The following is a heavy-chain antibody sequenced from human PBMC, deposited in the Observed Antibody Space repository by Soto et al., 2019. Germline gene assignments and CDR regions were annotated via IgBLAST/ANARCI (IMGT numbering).Heavy chain of an antibody. D-gene: IGHD1-1*01. CDR2: IIPILGIA. V-gene: IGHV1-69*04. CDR3: ARELELTGGPYDAFDI. Sequence: SVKVSCKASGGTFSSYTISWVRQAPGQGLEWMGRIIPILGIANYAQKFQGRVTITADKSTSTAYMELSSLRSEDTAVYYCARELELTGGPYDAFDIWGQGTMVTVSS. J-gene: IGHJ3*02. CDR1: GGTFSSYT.